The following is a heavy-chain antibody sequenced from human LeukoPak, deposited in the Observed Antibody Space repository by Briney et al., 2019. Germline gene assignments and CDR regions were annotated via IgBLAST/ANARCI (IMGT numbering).Heavy chain of an antibody. J-gene: IGHJ3*02. Sequence: SETLSLTCAVYGGSFGHYWWSWISHPPGKGLEWIGEINHSGSTNYKSSLKSRVTISADTSKKQFSLRLTSATAADTAVYYCARITWDASGAWDFDIWGQGTMVTVSS. D-gene: IGHD3-10*01. V-gene: IGHV4-34*01. CDR3: ARITWDASGAWDFDI. CDR1: GGSFGHYW. CDR2: INHSGST.